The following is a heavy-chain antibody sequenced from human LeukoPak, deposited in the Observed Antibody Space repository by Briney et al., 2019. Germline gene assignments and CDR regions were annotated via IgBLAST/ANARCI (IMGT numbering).Heavy chain of an antibody. CDR1: DDSISDYY. J-gene: IGHJ4*02. V-gene: IGHV4-59*01. CDR3: TRGAGWLIGY. D-gene: IGHD3-16*01. CDR2: FHNSGTS. Sequence: SETLSLTCTVSDDSISDYYRGWIRQPPGKGLEWIGYFHNSGTSTYNPSLKSRVTISADTSKNQFSLKLDSLTTADTAVYYCTRGAGWLIGYWGQGILVTVSS.